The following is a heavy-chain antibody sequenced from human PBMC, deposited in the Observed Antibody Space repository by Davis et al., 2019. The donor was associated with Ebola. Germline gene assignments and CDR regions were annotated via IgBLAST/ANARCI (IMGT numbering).Heavy chain of an antibody. J-gene: IGHJ4*02. CDR1: GGSISSYY. CDR2: IYYSGST. Sequence: SETLSLTCTVSGGSISSYYWSWIRQPPGKGLEWIGYIYYSGSTNYNPSLKSRVTISVDTSKNQFSLKLSSVTAADTAVYYCARPRYSSSWNYFDYWGQGTLVTVSS. D-gene: IGHD6-13*01. CDR3: ARPRYSSSWNYFDY. V-gene: IGHV4-59*08.